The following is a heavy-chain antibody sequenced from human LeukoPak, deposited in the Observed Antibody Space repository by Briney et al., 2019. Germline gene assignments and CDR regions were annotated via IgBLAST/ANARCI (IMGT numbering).Heavy chain of an antibody. J-gene: IGHJ5*02. CDR2: TYCRSKCYN. Sequence: SQTLSLTCAISGDSVSSDSGSWNWIRQSPSRGLEWLGRTYCRSKCYNDYAASVKSRIIINPDISKNQFSLQLNSVTPDDTAIYYCARDHMGRNWFDPWGQGTLVTASS. CDR3: ARDHMGRNWFDP. V-gene: IGHV6-1*01. CDR1: GDSVSSDSGS. D-gene: IGHD2-21*01.